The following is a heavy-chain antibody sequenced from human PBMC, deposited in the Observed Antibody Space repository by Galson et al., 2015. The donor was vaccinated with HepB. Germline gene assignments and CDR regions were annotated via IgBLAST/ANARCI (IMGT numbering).Heavy chain of an antibody. D-gene: IGHD1-26*01. CDR2: ISDSGGST. V-gene: IGHV3-23*01. CDR3: AKDLSRSGSSLSNWFDP. CDR1: GFTFSSYA. Sequence: SLRLSCAASGFTFSSYAMNWVRQAPGKGLEWVSVISDSGGSTYYADSVKGRFTISRDNSKNTVYLQMNSLRPEDTAVYYCAKDLSRSGSSLSNWFDPWGQGTLVTVSS. J-gene: IGHJ5*02.